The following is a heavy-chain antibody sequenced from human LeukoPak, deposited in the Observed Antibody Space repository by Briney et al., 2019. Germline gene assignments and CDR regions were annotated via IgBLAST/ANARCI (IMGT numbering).Heavy chain of an antibody. J-gene: IGHJ3*02. CDR3: AREVVPAALDI. Sequence: GGSLRLSCAASGFTFSSYAMHWVRQAPGKGLEYVSAISNNGGSTYYANSVKGRFTISRDNSKNTLYLQMGSLRAEDMAVYYCAREVVPAALDIWGQGTMVTVSS. CDR1: GFTFSSYA. CDR2: ISNNGGST. D-gene: IGHD2-2*01. V-gene: IGHV3-64*01.